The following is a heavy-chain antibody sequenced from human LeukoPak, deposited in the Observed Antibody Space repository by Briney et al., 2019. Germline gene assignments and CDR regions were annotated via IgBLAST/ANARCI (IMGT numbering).Heavy chain of an antibody. V-gene: IGHV4-34*01. D-gene: IGHD3-22*01. CDR2: INHSGST. CDR3: ARGPRTYYYDSSGYYYQGAFDI. Sequence: SETLSLTRAVYGGSFSGYYWSWIRQPPGKGLEWIGEINHSGSTNYNPSLKSRVTISVDTSKNQFSLKLSSVTAADTAVYYCARGPRTYYYDSSGYYYQGAFDIWGQGTMVTVSS. J-gene: IGHJ3*02. CDR1: GGSFSGYY.